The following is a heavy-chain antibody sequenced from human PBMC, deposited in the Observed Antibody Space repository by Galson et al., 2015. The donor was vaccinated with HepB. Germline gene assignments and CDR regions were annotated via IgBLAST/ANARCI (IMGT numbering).Heavy chain of an antibody. D-gene: IGHD1-26*01. Sequence: QSGAEVKKPGESLKISCKGSGSTFTRYWIGWVRQKPGKGLEWMGIIYPGDSDTRYSPSFQGQVTISGDKSINVAYLQWGSLKASDTAMYYCVRLRSGSYFDYWGLGTLVTVSS. J-gene: IGHJ4*02. CDR1: GSTFTRYW. CDR3: VRLRSGSYFDY. CDR2: IYPGDSDT. V-gene: IGHV5-51*01.